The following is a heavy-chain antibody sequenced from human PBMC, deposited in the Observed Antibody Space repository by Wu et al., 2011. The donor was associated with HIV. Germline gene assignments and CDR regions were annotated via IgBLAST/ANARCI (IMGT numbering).Heavy chain of an antibody. Sequence: QVQLVQSGAEVKKPGASVKVSCTTSGYTFTGYYMNWVRQAPGQGLEWMGWINPDSGDTNFAQKFQGRVTMTRDTSISTAYMELSRLRSDDTAMYLIVVVPAAISPPADGFDLWGQGTMLTVSS. V-gene: IGHV1-2*02. CDR2: INPDSGDT. CDR1: GYTFTGYY. J-gene: IGHJ3*01. CDR3: VVVPAAISPPADGFDL. D-gene: IGHD2-2*01.